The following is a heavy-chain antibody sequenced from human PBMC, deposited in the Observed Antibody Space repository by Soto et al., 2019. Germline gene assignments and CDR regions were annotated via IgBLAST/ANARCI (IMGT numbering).Heavy chain of an antibody. D-gene: IGHD4-17*01. CDR3: ARAHYGDYGYGMDV. Sequence: LSLTCAVSGGSISSGGYSWSWIRQPPGKGLEWIGYIYESGSTYYNPSLKSRVTISVDRSKNQFSLKLSSVTAADTAVYYCARAHYGDYGYGMDVWGQGTTVTVSS. J-gene: IGHJ6*02. CDR2: IYESGST. CDR1: GGSISSGGYS. V-gene: IGHV4-30-2*01.